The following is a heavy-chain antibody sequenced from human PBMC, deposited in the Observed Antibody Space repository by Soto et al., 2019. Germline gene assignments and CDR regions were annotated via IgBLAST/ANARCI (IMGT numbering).Heavy chain of an antibody. CDR3: ANVGDAHRYYYAMEV. J-gene: IGHJ6*02. D-gene: IGHD1-26*01. CDR1: GFSFRSHA. V-gene: IGHV3-23*01. Sequence: GGSLRLSCVASGFSFRSHAMIWVRQAPGGGLQWVSAISGDGGSIYYADSVKGRFTISRDNSKNMLSLEMNSLRAEDTAVYYCANVGDAHRYYYAMEVWGQGTTVTVS. CDR2: ISGDGGSI.